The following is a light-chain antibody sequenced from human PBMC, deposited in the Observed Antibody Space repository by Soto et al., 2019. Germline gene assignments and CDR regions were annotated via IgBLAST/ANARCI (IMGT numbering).Light chain of an antibody. J-gene: IGKJ1*01. CDR1: QSISSW. V-gene: IGKV1-5*03. CDR3: QQYNSYSPV. Sequence: DIQMTQSPSTLSASVGDRVTITCRASQSISSWLVWYQQKAGKAPKLLIYKASSVESGVPSRFSGSGSGTEFTLTISSLQPDDFATYYCQQYNSYSPVFGQGTKVEIK. CDR2: KAS.